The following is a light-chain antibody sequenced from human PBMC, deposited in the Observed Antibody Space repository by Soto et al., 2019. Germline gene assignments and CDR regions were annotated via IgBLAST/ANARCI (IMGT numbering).Light chain of an antibody. CDR3: AAWDDSLSGYV. V-gene: IGLV2-8*01. CDR2: EVT. J-gene: IGLJ1*01. Sequence: QSVLTQPPSASGSPGQSVTISCTGTSSDVGGHDYVSWYQQYPGKAPKLMIYEVTKRPSGVPDRFSGSKSGNTASLTVSGLQAEDEADYYCAAWDDSLSGYVFGTGTKLTVL. CDR1: SSDVGGHDY.